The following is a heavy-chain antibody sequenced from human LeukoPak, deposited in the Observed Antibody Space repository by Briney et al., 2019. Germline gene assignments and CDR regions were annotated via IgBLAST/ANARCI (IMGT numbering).Heavy chain of an antibody. V-gene: IGHV3-15*01. Sequence: PGGSLRLSCAASGFTFSNAWMSWVRQAPGKGLEWVGRIKSKTDGGTTDYAAPVKGRFTISRDDSKNTLYLQMNSLKTEDTAVYYCTTYLRLGELSLDFVTGYYYMDVWGKGTTVTVSS. CDR1: GFTFSNAW. CDR3: TTYLRLGELSLDFVTGYYYMDV. J-gene: IGHJ6*03. CDR2: IKSKTDGGTT. D-gene: IGHD3-16*02.